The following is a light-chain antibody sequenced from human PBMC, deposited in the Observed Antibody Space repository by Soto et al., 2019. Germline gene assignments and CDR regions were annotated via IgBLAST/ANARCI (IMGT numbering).Light chain of an antibody. CDR1: SSDISGHNY. V-gene: IGLV2-8*01. CDR2: EVS. J-gene: IGLJ2*01. Sequence: QSALTQPPSASGSPGQSVTISCTGASSDISGHNYVSWYQQHPGKAPQLMIYEVSKRPSWVPDRFSASKSGNTASLTVSGLQAEDEADYYCGTWDSGLSAGVFGGGTKLTVL. CDR3: GTWDSGLSAGV.